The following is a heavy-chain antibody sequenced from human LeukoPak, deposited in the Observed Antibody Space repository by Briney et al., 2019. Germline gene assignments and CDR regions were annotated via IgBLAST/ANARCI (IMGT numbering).Heavy chain of an antibody. D-gene: IGHD2-8*01. CDR1: GFTFSSYT. CDR3: ARERVYYFDY. V-gene: IGHV3-30*04. J-gene: IGHJ4*02. CDR2: ISYDESNK. Sequence: GGSLRLSCVASGFTFSSYTVHWVRQAPGKGLEWVALISYDESNKYYADSVKGRFTISRDNAKNSLYLQMNSLRAEDTAVYYCARERVYYFDYWGQGTLVTVSS.